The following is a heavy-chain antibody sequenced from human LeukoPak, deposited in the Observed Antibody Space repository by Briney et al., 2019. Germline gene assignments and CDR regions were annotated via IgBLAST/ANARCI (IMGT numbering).Heavy chain of an antibody. D-gene: IGHD5-24*01. J-gene: IGHJ4*02. V-gene: IGHV6-1*01. CDR2: TYYRSKWYN. Sequence: SQTLSLTCAISGDSVSSNSAAWNWIRQSPSRDLEWLGKTYYRSKWYNDYAVSVKSRITINPDTSKNQFSLKLNSVTPEDTAVYYCARDMRQDGYNFFDYWGQGTLVTVSS. CDR1: GDSVSSNSAA. CDR3: ARDMRQDGYNFFDY.